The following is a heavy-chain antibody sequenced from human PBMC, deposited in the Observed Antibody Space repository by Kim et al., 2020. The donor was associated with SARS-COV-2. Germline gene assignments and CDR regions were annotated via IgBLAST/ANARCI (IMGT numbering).Heavy chain of an antibody. Sequence: SETLSLTCTVSGGSISSSSYYWGWIRQPPGKGLEWIGSIYYSGSTYYNPSLKSRVTISVDTSKNQFSLKLSSVTAADSAVYYCARLMVVVPAAISDYWYFDLWGRGTLVTVSS. V-gene: IGHV4-39*01. CDR3: ARLMVVVPAAISDYWYFDL. CDR2: IYYSGST. D-gene: IGHD2-2*02. CDR1: GGSISSSSYY. J-gene: IGHJ2*01.